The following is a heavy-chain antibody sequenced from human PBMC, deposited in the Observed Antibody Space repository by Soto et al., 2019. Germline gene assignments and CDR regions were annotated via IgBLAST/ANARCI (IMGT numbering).Heavy chain of an antibody. Sequence: GESLKISCAASGYRFTSSWITWVRHIPGKGLEWMATIDPTNSNINYNPSFRGHVTLSVDKSASTAYLEWISLRASDTAIYYCARLRGVGGGGDYWGQGTLVTV. CDR1: GYRFTSSW. D-gene: IGHD3-10*01. CDR3: ARLRGVGGGGDY. CDR2: IDPTNSNI. J-gene: IGHJ4*03. V-gene: IGHV5-10-1*01.